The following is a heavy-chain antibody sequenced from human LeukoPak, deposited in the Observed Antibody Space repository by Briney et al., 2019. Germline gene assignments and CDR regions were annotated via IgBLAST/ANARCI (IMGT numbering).Heavy chain of an antibody. D-gene: IGHD4-17*01. Sequence: PGGSLRLSCAASGFTFSSYSMNWVRQAPGKGLVWVSRINSDGSSTSYADSVKGRFTISRDNAKNTLYLQMNSLRVEDTAVYYCARVSPEGDYDYWGQGTLVTVSS. CDR2: INSDGSST. J-gene: IGHJ4*02. V-gene: IGHV3-74*01. CDR3: ARVSPEGDYDY. CDR1: GFTFSSYS.